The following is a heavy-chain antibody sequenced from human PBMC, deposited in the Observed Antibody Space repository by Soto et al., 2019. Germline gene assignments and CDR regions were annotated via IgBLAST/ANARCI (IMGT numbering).Heavy chain of an antibody. CDR3: AKGNSWSPALVLDI. D-gene: IGHD1-7*01. J-gene: IGHJ3*02. CDR1: GFTFSSYA. CDR2: ISGSCGST. V-gene: IGHV3-23*01. Sequence: GGSLRLSCAASGFTFSSYAMNWVRQAPGKGLEWVSAISGSCGSTYYADSVKGRFTISRDSSKNTLYLQMNSLRAEDTAVYYCAKGNSWSPALVLDIWGQGTMVNVSS.